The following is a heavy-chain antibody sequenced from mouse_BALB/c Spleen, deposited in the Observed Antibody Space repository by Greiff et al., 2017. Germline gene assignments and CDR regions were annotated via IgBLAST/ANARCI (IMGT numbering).Heavy chain of an antibody. V-gene: IGHV1-28*01. CDR1: GYSFTSYY. Sequence: EVQLQQSGPELMKPGASVKISCKASGYSFTSYYMHWVKQSHGKSLEWIGYIDPFNGGTSYNQKFKGKATLTVDKSSSTAYMHLSSLTSEDSAVYYCARFYAMDYWGQGTSVTVSS. J-gene: IGHJ4*01. CDR2: IDPFNGGT. CDR3: ARFYAMDY.